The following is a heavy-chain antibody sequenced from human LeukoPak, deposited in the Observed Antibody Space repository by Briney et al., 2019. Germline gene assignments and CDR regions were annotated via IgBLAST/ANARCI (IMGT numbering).Heavy chain of an antibody. CDR3: ARGRPDFWSDYYTYYFDY. J-gene: IGHJ4*02. D-gene: IGHD3-3*01. Sequence: SETLSLTCTVSGGSISSYYWSWLRQPPGKGLEWIGYIYYSGSTNYNPSLKSRVTISVDTSKNQFSLKLSSVTAADTAVYYCARGRPDFWSDYYTYYFDYWGQGTLVTVSS. V-gene: IGHV4-59*01. CDR1: GGSISSYY. CDR2: IYYSGST.